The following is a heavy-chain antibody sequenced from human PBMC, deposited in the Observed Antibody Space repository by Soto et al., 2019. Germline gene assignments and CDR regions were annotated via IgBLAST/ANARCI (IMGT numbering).Heavy chain of an antibody. CDR1: GFSLSTSGVG. D-gene: IGHD6-19*01. CDR2: IYWNDDK. J-gene: IGHJ4*02. V-gene: IGHV2-5*01. CDR3: AHSRMPPAPSSGLDY. Sequence: SSPTLVQPTQTLTLTCTFSGFSLSTSGVGVGWIRQPPGKALEWLALIYWNDDKRYSPSLKSRLTITKDTSKNQVVLTMTNMDPVDTATYYCAHSRMPPAPSSGLDYWGQGTLVTVSS.